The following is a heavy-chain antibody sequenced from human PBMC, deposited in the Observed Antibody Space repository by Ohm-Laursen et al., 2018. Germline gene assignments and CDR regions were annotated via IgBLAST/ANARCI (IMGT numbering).Heavy chain of an antibody. CDR3: AREEEWTGLFDY. Sequence: TLSLTCTVSGGSVSGDGYYWSWLRQHPGKGLVWIGFTSNSGNTYYNPSLKSRLTISVDTSKNQFSLKLSSMTAADTAVYYCAREEEWTGLFDYWGQGALVTVSS. CDR2: TSNSGNT. D-gene: IGHD3/OR15-3a*01. V-gene: IGHV4-31*03. CDR1: GGSVSGDGYY. J-gene: IGHJ4*02.